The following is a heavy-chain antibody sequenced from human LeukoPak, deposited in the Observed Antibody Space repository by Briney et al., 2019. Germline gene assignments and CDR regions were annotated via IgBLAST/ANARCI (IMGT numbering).Heavy chain of an antibody. CDR1: GGSISSYY. CDR2: IYYSGST. D-gene: IGHD1-1*01. J-gene: IGHJ6*03. Sequence: PSETLSLTCTVSGGSISSYYWSWIRQPPGKGLEWIGSIYYSGSTHYNPSLKSRVTISVDTSKNQFSLKLSSVTAADTALYYCARAGDYYYSYMDVWGKGTTVTVSS. V-gene: IGHV4-59*01. CDR3: ARAGDYYYSYMDV.